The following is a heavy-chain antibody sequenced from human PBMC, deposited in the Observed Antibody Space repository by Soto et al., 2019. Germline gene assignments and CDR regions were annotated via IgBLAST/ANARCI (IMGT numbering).Heavy chain of an antibody. CDR2: ISGSGGST. V-gene: IGHV3-23*01. CDR1: GFTFSSYA. Sequence: EVQLLESGGGLVQPGGSLRLSCAASGFTFSSYAMSWVRQAPGKGLGWVSAISGSGGSTYYADSVKGRFTISRDNSKNTLYLQMNSLRAEDTAVYYCAKDRGALDYYYYGMDVWGQGTTVTVSS. J-gene: IGHJ6*02. CDR3: AKDRGALDYYYYGMDV. D-gene: IGHD1-26*01.